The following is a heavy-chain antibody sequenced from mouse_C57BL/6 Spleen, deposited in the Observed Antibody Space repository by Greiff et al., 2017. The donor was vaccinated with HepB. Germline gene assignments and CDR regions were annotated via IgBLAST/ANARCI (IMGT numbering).Heavy chain of an antibody. V-gene: IGHV1-52*01. J-gene: IGHJ2*01. D-gene: IGHD3-2*02. CDR2: IDPSDSET. CDR1: GYTFTSYW. Sequence: VQLQQPGAELVRPGSSVKLSCKASGYTFTSYWMHWVKQRPIQGLEWIGNIDPSDSETHYNQKFKDKATLTVDKSSSTAYMQLSSLTSEDAAVYDCARWAQATFYVDYWGQGTTLTVSS. CDR3: ARWAQATFYVDY.